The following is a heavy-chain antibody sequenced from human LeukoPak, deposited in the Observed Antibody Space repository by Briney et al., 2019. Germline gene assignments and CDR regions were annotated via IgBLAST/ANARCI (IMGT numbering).Heavy chain of an antibody. J-gene: IGHJ6*03. CDR2: TNPNSGNT. CDR1: GYTFTNYD. CDR3: ARGSSGWYKWYYYYYYYMDV. V-gene: IGHV1-8*01. Sequence: ASVKVSCKASGYTFTNYDINWVRQATGQGLEWMGWTNPNSGNTGYAQKFQGRVTITRNTSISTAYMELSSLRSEDTAVYYCARGSSGWYKWYYYYYYYMDVWGKGTTVTVSS. D-gene: IGHD6-19*01.